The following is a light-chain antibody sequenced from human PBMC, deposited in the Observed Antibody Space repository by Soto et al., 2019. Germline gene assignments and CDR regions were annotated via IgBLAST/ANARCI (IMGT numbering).Light chain of an antibody. J-gene: IGLJ1*01. CDR3: SSYTTSNTRQIV. CDR2: DVS. CDR1: SNDTGGYNY. V-gene: IGLV2-14*01. Sequence: QSALTQPASVSGSPGQSITISCTGTSNDTGGYNYVSWYQQHPGKAPKFMIYDVSNRPSGVSNRFSGSKSGNTASLTISGLQAEDEADYYCSSYTTSNTRQIVFGTGTKVTVL.